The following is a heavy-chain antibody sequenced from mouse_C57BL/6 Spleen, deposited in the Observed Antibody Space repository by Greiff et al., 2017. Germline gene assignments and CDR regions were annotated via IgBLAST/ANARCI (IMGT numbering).Heavy chain of an antibody. CDR2: IYPGDGDT. CDR3: ARFPITTVVPYYFDY. CDR1: GYAFSSSW. Sequence: LVESGPELVKPGASVKISCKASGYAFSSSWMKWVKQRPGKGLEWIGRIYPGDGDTNYNGKFKGKATLTADKSSSTAYMQLSSLTSEDSAVYVCARFPITTVVPYYFDYWGQGTTLTVSS. V-gene: IGHV1-82*01. J-gene: IGHJ2*01. D-gene: IGHD1-1*01.